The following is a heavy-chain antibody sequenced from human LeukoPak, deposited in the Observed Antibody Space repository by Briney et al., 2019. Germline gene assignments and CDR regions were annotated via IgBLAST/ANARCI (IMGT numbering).Heavy chain of an antibody. V-gene: IGHV4-4*02. J-gene: IGHJ5*02. D-gene: IGHD6-13*01. CDR2: IYHSGST. CDR3: ARGVPAAGSIRFDP. Sequence: SETLSLTCTVSGGSITSGNWWSWVRQPPGKGLEWIGEIYHSGSTNYNPSLKSRVTISVDKSKNQFSLILNSVTAADTAEYYCARGVPAAGSIRFDPWGQGTLVTVSS. CDR1: GGSITSGNW.